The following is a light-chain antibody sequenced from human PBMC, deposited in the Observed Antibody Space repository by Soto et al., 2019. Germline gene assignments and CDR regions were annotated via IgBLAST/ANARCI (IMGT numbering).Light chain of an antibody. CDR2: AAS. CDR1: QSIGRNY. CDR3: QQYEESPRT. Sequence: EIVLTQSPGTLSSSPGERATLSCRASQSIGRNYVAWYQQKPGQAPKLLFHAASSLATGIPSTFSGSGSETDFTLTISRLQPDDFAVYYCQQYEESPRTFGGGTKVEIK. J-gene: IGKJ4*02. V-gene: IGKV3-20*01.